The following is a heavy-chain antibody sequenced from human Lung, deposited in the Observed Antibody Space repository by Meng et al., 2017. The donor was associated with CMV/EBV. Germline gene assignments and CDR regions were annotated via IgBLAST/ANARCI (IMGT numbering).Heavy chain of an antibody. V-gene: IGHV3-66*02. Sequence: SGLTVRNNYLTWVRQAPGKGLEWVSVFYSGGATYYADSVKGRFTVSRDNSKNTLFLQMNSLRVEDTGVYYCARDMYWDQSYHGMDVWGRGTTVTVSS. CDR2: FYSGGAT. CDR1: GLTVRNNY. J-gene: IGHJ6*02. D-gene: IGHD1-26*01. CDR3: ARDMYWDQSYHGMDV.